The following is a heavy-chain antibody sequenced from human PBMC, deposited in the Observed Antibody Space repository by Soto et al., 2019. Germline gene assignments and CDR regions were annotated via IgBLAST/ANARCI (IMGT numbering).Heavy chain of an antibody. CDR2: INSDGSST. CDR1: GFTFSSYW. V-gene: IGHV3-74*01. CDR3: ARSGATPPFDDYCGMDV. D-gene: IGHD3-9*01. Sequence: GGSLRLSCAASGFTFSSYWMHWVRQAPGKGLVWVSRINSDGSSTSYAYSVKGRFTISRDNAKNTLYLQMNSLRAEDTAVYYCARSGATPPFDDYCGMDVWGQGTTVTVSS. J-gene: IGHJ6*02.